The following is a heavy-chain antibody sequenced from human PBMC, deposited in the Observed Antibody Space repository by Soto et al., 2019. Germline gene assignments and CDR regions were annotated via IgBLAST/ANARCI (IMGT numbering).Heavy chain of an antibody. CDR2: ISGSGGST. CDR1: GFTFSNYA. Sequence: EVQLLESGGTLVQPGGSLRLSCAASGFTFSNYAMSWVRQAPGKGLEWVSAISGSGGSTDYADSVKGRFTISRDNFKNTLYLQINSLRAEDTAVYYCAKDTYYYGMDVWGQGTTVTVSS. J-gene: IGHJ6*02. CDR3: AKDTYYYGMDV. V-gene: IGHV3-23*01.